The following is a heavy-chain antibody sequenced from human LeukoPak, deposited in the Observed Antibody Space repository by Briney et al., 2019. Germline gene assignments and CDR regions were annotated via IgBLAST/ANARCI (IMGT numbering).Heavy chain of an antibody. V-gene: IGHV3-23*01. CDR1: GFTFSSYA. CDR3: ARGYRSGGSCYSVFWFDP. D-gene: IGHD2-15*01. Sequence: GGSLRLSCAASGFTFSSYAMNWVRQAPGKGLEWVSTIIGSGGFTYYADSVKGRFTISRDNSKNTLYLQMNSLRAEDTAVYYRARGYRSGGSCYSVFWFDPRGQGTLVTVSS. J-gene: IGHJ5*02. CDR2: IIGSGGFT.